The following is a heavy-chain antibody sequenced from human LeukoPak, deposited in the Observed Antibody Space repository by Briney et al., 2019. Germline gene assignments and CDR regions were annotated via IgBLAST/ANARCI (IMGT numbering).Heavy chain of an antibody. V-gene: IGHV1-2*02. CDR3: ARDYVLLWFGDQAGFDP. J-gene: IGHJ5*02. CDR2: INPNSGGT. D-gene: IGHD3-10*01. Sequence: ASVKVSCKASGYTFTGHYMHWVRQAPGQGLEWMGWINPNSGGTNYAQKFQGRVTMTRDTSISTAYVELSRLRSDDTAVYYCARDYVLLWFGDQAGFDPWGQGTLVTVSS. CDR1: GYTFTGHY.